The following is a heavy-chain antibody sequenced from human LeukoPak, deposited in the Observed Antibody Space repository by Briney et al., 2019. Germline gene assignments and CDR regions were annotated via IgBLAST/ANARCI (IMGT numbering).Heavy chain of an antibody. Sequence: KSSQTLSLTCTVSGGSISSGSYYWSWIRQPAGKGLEWIGRIYTSGSTNYNPSLKSRVTISVDTSKNQFSLKLSSVTAADTAVYYCARGNEDYGDYFHPYYYYYMDVWGKGTTVTVSS. V-gene: IGHV4-61*02. CDR3: ARGNEDYGDYFHPYYYYYMDV. J-gene: IGHJ6*03. D-gene: IGHD4-17*01. CDR2: IYTSGST. CDR1: GGSISSGSYY.